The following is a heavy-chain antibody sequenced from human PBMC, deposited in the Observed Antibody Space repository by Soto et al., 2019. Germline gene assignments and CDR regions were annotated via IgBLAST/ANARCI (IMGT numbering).Heavy chain of an antibody. V-gene: IGHV4-30-2*01. CDR1: GDTISTGGYT. CDR3: ARGISGGRHFDY. D-gene: IGHD2-15*01. CDR2: TYHSGNP. J-gene: IGHJ4*02. Sequence: PSETLSLTCDVSGDTISTGGYTWAWIRQPPGKALEWIGHTYHSGNPYYNPSLKSRVTISVDKSKNQFSLKLSSVTAADTAVYYCARGISGGRHFDYWGQGTLVTVSS.